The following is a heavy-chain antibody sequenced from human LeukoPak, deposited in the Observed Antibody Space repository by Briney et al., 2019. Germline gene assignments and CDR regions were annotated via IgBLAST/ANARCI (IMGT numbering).Heavy chain of an antibody. CDR2: ISGSGGST. Sequence: PGGSLRLSCAASGFTFSSYGMSWVRQAPGKGLEWVSVISGSGGSTYYAASVKGRFTISRDNSRNTLYLQMNSLGAEDTAVYYCAKDSRGYQDFFDYWGQGTLVTVSS. V-gene: IGHV3-23*01. CDR3: AKDSRGYQDFFDY. J-gene: IGHJ4*02. D-gene: IGHD3-22*01. CDR1: GFTFSSYG.